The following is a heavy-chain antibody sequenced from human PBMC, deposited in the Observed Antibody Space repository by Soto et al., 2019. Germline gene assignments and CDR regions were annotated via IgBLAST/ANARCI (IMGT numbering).Heavy chain of an antibody. CDR2: IYYSGST. J-gene: IGHJ4*02. D-gene: IGHD5-18*01. CDR3: ASQIRLWFPIDY. Sequence: SETLSLTCTVSGGSISSYYWSWIRQPPGKGLEWIGYIYYSGSTNYNPSLKSRVTISVDTSKNQFSLKLSSVTAADTAVYYCASQIRLWFPIDYWGQGTLVTVS. V-gene: IGHV4-59*01. CDR1: GGSISSYY.